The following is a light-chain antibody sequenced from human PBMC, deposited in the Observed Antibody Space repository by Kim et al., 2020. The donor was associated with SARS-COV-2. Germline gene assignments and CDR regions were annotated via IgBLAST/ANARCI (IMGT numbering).Light chain of an antibody. Sequence: DIQMTQSPSTLSASVGDRVTITCRASRSISTWLAWYQQKPGKAPKLLIYKASGLESGVPSRFSGGGFGTEFTLTISSLQPDDFATYYCQQHASNPLTFCGGTKVDIK. CDR1: RSISTW. V-gene: IGKV1-5*03. CDR2: KAS. CDR3: QQHASNPLT. J-gene: IGKJ4*01.